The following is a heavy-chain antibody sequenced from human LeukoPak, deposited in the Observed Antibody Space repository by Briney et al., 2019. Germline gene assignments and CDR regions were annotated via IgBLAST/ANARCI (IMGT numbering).Heavy chain of an antibody. J-gene: IGHJ4*02. Sequence: PSETLSLTCAVSGGSISSGGYPWSWIRQPPGKGLEWIGYIYHSGSTYYNPSLKSRVTISVDTSKNQFSLKLSSVTAADTAVYYCARWRWQYYFDYWGQGTLVTVSS. CDR1: GGSISSGGYP. CDR3: ARWRWQYYFDY. CDR2: IYHSGST. D-gene: IGHD5-12*01. V-gene: IGHV4-30-2*01.